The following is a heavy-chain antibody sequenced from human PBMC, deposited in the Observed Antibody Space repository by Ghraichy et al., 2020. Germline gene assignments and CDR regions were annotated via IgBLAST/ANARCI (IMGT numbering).Heavy chain of an antibody. V-gene: IGHV4-34*01. J-gene: IGHJ6*02. Sequence: SETLSLTCAVYGGSFSGYYWSWIRQPPGKGLEWIGEISHGGSTNHSPSLKSRVTMSIDTSNKQFSLKLRSVTAADTAVYYCARVEAEWDYVDPGWVYYYGLDVWGQGALVTVSS. CDR1: GGSFSGYY. D-gene: IGHD3-10*02. CDR2: ISHGGST. CDR3: ARVEAEWDYVDPGWVYYYGLDV.